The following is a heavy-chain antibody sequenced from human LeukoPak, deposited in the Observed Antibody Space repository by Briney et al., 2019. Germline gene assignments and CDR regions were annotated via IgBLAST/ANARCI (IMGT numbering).Heavy chain of an antibody. D-gene: IGHD3-3*01. Sequence: SETLSLTCTVSGGSISSSSYYWGWIRQPPGKGLEWIGSIYYSGSTYYNPSLKSRVTISVDTSKNQFSLKLSSVTAADTAVYYCARLAIFGVVPTGYMDVWGKGTTVTVSS. CDR2: IYYSGST. CDR3: ARLAIFGVVPTGYMDV. V-gene: IGHV4-39*07. CDR1: GGSISSSSYY. J-gene: IGHJ6*03.